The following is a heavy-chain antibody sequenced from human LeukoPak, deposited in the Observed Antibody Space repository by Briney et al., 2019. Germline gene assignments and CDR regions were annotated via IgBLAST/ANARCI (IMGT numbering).Heavy chain of an antibody. V-gene: IGHV3-23*01. D-gene: IGHD2-15*01. CDR1: GFTFSSYA. CDR3: GRAPRPVAWNWFDP. CDR2: ISGSGGST. Sequence: GGSLRLSCAASGFTFSSYAMSWVRQAPGKGLEWVSTISGSGGSTYYADSVKGRFTISRDNSKNTLYLQMKSLKTEDTGVYYCGRAPRPVAWNWFDPWGQGTLVTVSS. J-gene: IGHJ5*02.